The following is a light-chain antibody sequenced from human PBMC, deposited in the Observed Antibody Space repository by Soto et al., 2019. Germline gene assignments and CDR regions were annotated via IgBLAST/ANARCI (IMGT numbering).Light chain of an antibody. CDR2: EVN. CDR1: SSDVGGYNF. J-gene: IGLJ1*01. CDR3: SSYAGTNNRYV. Sequence: QSALTQPPSASGSPGQSVTISCTGTSSDVGGYNFVSWYQQHPGKAPKLIIYEVNKRPSVVPDRFSASKSGNTASLTVSGLQAEDEADYYCSSYAGTNNRYVFGTGTKVTVL. V-gene: IGLV2-8*01.